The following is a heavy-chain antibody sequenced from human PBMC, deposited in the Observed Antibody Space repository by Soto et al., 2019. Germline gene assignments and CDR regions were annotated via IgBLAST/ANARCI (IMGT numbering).Heavy chain of an antibody. Sequence: GESLKLSCKGSGYSFTSYWIGWVRQMPGKGLEWMGIIYPGDSDTRYSPSFQGQVTISADKSISTAYLQWSSLKASDTAMYYCARLSGKPIPSYYYGMDVWGQGTTVTVSS. V-gene: IGHV5-51*01. CDR1: GYSFTSYW. D-gene: IGHD5-12*01. CDR2: IYPGDSDT. CDR3: ARLSGKPIPSYYYGMDV. J-gene: IGHJ6*02.